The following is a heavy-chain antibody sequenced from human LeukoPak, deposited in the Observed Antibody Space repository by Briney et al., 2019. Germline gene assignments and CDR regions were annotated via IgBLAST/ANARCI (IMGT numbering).Heavy chain of an antibody. CDR3: TAPPSLSSGWFFRY. V-gene: IGHV1-24*01. Sequence: ASVKVSCKVSEYTLTQLSMHWVRQTPGKGLELMGGFDHEHGTTIYAQKFQGRLTMTEDTSTDTGYMELSSLTSDDTAVYYCTAPPSLSSGWFFRYWGQGTLVTVS. CDR2: FDHEHGTT. CDR1: EYTLTQLS. D-gene: IGHD6-19*01. J-gene: IGHJ4*02.